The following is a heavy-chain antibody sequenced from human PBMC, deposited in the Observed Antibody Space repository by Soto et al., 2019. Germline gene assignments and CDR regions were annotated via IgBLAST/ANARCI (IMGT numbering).Heavy chain of an antibody. CDR2: ISYDGSNK. D-gene: IGHD5-18*01. V-gene: IGHV3-30*18. CDR3: AKPPGYSYEYYHAMDV. J-gene: IGHJ6*02. CDR1: GFTFSSYG. Sequence: QVQLVASGGGVVQPGRSLRLSCAASGFTFSSYGMHWVRQAPGKGLEWVAVISYDGSNKYYADSVKGRFTISRDNSKNTLYLQMNRMTAEDTTVYYRAKPPGYSYEYYHAMDVWVQGATITVSS.